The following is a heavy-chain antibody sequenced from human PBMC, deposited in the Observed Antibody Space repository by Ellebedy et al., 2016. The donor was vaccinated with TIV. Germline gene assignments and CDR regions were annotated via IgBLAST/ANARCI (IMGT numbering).Heavy chain of an antibody. CDR3: AKSRWLQPDYDY. D-gene: IGHD5-24*01. V-gene: IGHV3-30-3*01. J-gene: IGHJ4*02. CDR1: GFTFSSYA. CDR2: LSSDGNDT. Sequence: GESLKISCAASGFTFSSYAMHWVRQAPGKGLEWVATLSSDGNDTYFADSVKGRFTISRDNSKNTLYLQVNSLRAEDTAVYYCAKSRWLQPDYDYWGQGTLVTVSS.